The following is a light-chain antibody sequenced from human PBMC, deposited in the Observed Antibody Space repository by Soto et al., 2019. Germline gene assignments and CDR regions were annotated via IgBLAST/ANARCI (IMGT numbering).Light chain of an antibody. J-gene: IGKJ4*01. V-gene: IGKV1-39*01. CDR3: HQSYSTVELT. Sequence: DIPMTQSPSSLSASVGDRVTIACRASQSNTRYLNRYQQKPGKAPKLLISAAASLRSGVPSRFSGRGYGRNVTLTIISLQREDFAAFYCHQSYSTVELTFGGGTKVEIK. CDR1: QSNTRY. CDR2: AAA.